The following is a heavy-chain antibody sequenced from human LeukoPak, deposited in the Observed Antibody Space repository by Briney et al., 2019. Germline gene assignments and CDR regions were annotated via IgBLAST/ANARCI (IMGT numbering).Heavy chain of an antibody. D-gene: IGHD6-6*01. CDR1: GGSFSGYY. CDR2: INHSGST. Sequence: SVTLSLTCAVYGGSFSGYYWSWIRQPPGKGLEWMGEINHSGSTNYNPSLKSRVTISVDTSKNQFSLKLSSVTAADTAVYYCARGRGSSPIDYWGQGTLVTVSS. V-gene: IGHV4-34*01. J-gene: IGHJ4*02. CDR3: ARGRGSSPIDY.